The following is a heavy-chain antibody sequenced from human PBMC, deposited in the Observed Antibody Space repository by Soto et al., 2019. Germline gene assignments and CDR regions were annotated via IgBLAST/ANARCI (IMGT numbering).Heavy chain of an antibody. CDR1: SYSISSGYY. D-gene: IGHD5-18*01. J-gene: IGHJ6*02. CDR2: IYHSGST. Sequence: PSETLSLTCAVSSYSISSGYYWAWIRQPPGKGLEWIASIYHSGSTYYNPSLKSRVTISVDTSKNQFSLKLSSVTATDTAVYYCARDIPDSYGPLDYYGMDVWGQGTTVTVSS. CDR3: ARDIPDSYGPLDYYGMDV. V-gene: IGHV4-38-2*02.